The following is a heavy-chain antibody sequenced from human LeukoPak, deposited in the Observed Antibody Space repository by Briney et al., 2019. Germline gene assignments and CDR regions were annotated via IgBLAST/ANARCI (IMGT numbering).Heavy chain of an antibody. D-gene: IGHD4-11*01. CDR1: GFTFSSYS. CDR2: IIGSSNTI. J-gene: IGHJ4*02. CDR3: ARERTTIVSGTTIGAY. V-gene: IGHV3-48*04. Sequence: GGSLRLSCAASGFTFSSYSMNWVRQAPGKWLEWIAYIIGSSNTIYYADSVKGRFIISRDNAKNSLYLQMNSLRADDTAVYYCARERTTIVSGTTIGAYWGQGTQVTVYS.